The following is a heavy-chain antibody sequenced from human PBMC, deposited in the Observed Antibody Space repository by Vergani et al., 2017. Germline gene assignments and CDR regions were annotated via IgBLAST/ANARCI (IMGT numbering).Heavy chain of an antibody. J-gene: IGHJ3*02. D-gene: IGHD6-19*01. CDR1: GFTFSSYA. V-gene: IGHV3-23*01. CDR3: AKDPIQYSSGWYGPDAFDI. CDR2: ISGSGGST. Sequence: EVQLLESGGGLVQPGGSLRLSCAASGFTFSSYAMSWVRQAPGKGLEWVSAISGSGGSTYYADSVKGRFTISRDNSKNTLYLQMNSLRAEDTAVYYCAKDPIQYSSGWYGPDAFDIWGQGTMVTVSS.